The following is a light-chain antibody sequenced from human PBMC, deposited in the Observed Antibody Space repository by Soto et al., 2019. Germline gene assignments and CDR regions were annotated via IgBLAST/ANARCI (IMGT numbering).Light chain of an antibody. Sequence: QSVLTQPASVSGSPGQSITISCTGNSSDVGGYDYVSWYQQHPGKAPKLMIYDVSNRPSGISNRFSGSKSGNTASLTISGLQAEDEADYYCNSYTSSSTRVFGGGTKLTVL. CDR1: SSDVGGYDY. J-gene: IGLJ3*02. CDR2: DVS. CDR3: NSYTSSSTRV. V-gene: IGLV2-14*01.